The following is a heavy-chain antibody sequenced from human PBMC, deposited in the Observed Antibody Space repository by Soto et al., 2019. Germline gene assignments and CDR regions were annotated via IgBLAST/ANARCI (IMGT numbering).Heavy chain of an antibody. V-gene: IGHV3-23*01. CDR1: GFTFSSYA. D-gene: IGHD6-13*01. CDR2: ISGSGGGT. J-gene: IGHJ6*02. Sequence: EVRLLESGGGLVQPGGSLRLSCAASGFTFSSYAMSWVRQAPGKGLEWVSTISGSGGGTYYADSMKGRFTISRDNSKNTLYLQMNSLRAEDTALYYCAKDIAYSSSRKGGMDVWGQGTTVTVSS. CDR3: AKDIAYSSSRKGGMDV.